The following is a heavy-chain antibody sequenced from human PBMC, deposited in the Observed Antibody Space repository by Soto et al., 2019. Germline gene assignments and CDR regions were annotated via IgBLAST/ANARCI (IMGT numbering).Heavy chain of an antibody. J-gene: IGHJ4*02. CDR3: GRFNWNYGSVKX. CDR2: ISRSSTI. CDR1: ASTLSSYN. Sequence: SRRRPWSPSASTLSSYNMNQVLQAPRKGLEWVSYISRSSTIYYADSVKGRLTTSRDNVKNSLYLQANSLRAEDTAVYYGGRFNWNYGSVKXWGQGTLVXVSS. D-gene: IGHD1-7*01. V-gene: IGHV3-48*01.